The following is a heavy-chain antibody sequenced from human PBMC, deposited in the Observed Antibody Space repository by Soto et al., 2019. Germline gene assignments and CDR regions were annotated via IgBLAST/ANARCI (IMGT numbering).Heavy chain of an antibody. D-gene: IGHD6-6*01. CDR1: GFTFSSYG. CDR3: ATGLIAARGAGYYYYGMDV. Sequence: QVQLVESGGGVVQPGRSLRLSCAASGFTFSSYGMHWVRQAPGKGLEWVAVISYDGSNKYYADSVKGRFTISRDNSKNTLYLQMNSLRAEDTAVYYCATGLIAARGAGYYYYGMDVWGQGTTVTVSS. CDR2: ISYDGSNK. V-gene: IGHV3-30*03. J-gene: IGHJ6*02.